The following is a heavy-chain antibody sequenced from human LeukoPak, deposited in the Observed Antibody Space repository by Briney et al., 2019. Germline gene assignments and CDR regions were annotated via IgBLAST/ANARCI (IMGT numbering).Heavy chain of an antibody. V-gene: IGHV3-30-3*01. Sequence: GGSLRLSCAASGFTFSSYAMHWVRQAPGKGLEWVAVILYDADNKFYADSVKGRFTISRDNSKNTLYLQMNSLTTEDTAVYYCARAKGSSGYDFHYWGQGTLVTASS. CDR1: GFTFSSYA. D-gene: IGHD3-22*01. CDR3: ARAKGSSGYDFHY. CDR2: ILYDADNK. J-gene: IGHJ4*02.